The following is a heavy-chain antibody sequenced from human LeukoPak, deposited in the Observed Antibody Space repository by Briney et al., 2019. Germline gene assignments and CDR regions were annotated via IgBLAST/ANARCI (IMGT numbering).Heavy chain of an antibody. CDR1: GYTFTAPY. J-gene: IGHJ6*02. D-gene: IGHD1-14*01. CDR3: ARSWYGMDV. CDR2: INPSNGDT. V-gene: IGHV1-2*06. Sequence: GASVKVSCKASGYTFTAPYMQWARQAPGQGLEWMGRINPSNGDTEYEQKFQGRVTMTRDTPISTVYMELSRLTSDDTAVYYCARSWYGMDVWGQGTTVTVSS.